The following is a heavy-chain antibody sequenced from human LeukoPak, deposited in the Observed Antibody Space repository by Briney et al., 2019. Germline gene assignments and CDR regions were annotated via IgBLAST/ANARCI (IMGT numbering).Heavy chain of an antibody. V-gene: IGHV3-30*18. CDR1: GFTFSSYG. D-gene: IGHD3-10*01. J-gene: IGHJ4*02. Sequence: GGSLRLCCAASGFTFSSYGMHWVRQAPGKGLEWVAVISYDGSNKYYADSVKGRFTISRDNSKNTLYLQMNSLRAEDTAVYCCAKARGLLWFGELFILDYWGQGTLVTVSS. CDR2: ISYDGSNK. CDR3: AKARGLLWFGELFILDY.